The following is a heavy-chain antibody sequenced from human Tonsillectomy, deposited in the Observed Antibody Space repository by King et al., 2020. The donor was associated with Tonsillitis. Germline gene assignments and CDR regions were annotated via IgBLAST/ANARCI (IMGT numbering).Heavy chain of an antibody. CDR3: ATGVIYTAREYYYYMAV. D-gene: IGHD5-18*01. CDR2: IIPIFGTA. J-gene: IGHJ6*03. V-gene: IGHV1-69*12. CDR1: GGTFSNSA. Sequence: QLVQSGAEVKKPGSSVKVSCKASGGTFSNSAVSWVRQAPGQGLEWMGGIIPIFGTANYAQKFQGRVTLTADESTSTAYMDLSSLRSEDTAVYYCATGVIYTAREYYYYMAVWGKGTTVTVSS.